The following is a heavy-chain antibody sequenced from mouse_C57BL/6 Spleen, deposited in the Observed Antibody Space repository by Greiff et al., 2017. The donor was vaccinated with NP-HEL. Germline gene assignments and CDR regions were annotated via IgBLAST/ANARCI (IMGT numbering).Heavy chain of an antibody. CDR2: IYPSDSET. CDR3: ARKTTVVAPDY. Sequence: QVQLKQPGAELVRPGSSVKLSCKASGYTFTSYWMDWVKQRPGQGLEWIGNIYPSDSETHYNQKFKDKATLTVDNSSSTAYMQLSSLTSDDSAVYYCARKTTVVAPDYWGQGTTLTVSS. V-gene: IGHV1-61*01. CDR1: GYTFTSYW. D-gene: IGHD1-1*01. J-gene: IGHJ2*01.